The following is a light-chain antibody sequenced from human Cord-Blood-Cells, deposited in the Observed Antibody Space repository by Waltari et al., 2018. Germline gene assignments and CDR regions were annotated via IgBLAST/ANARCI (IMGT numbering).Light chain of an antibody. CDR1: SRHVRGSTL. V-gene: IGLV2-23*01. Sequence: ALSPLPPVSRSPGTSITISCTGTSRHVRGSTLFSWYQQHPGKAPKLMIYEGSKRPSGVSNRFSGSKSGNTASLTISGLQAEDEADYYCCSYAGSSTLWVFGGGTKLTVL. CDR3: CSYAGSSTLWV. CDR2: EGS. J-gene: IGLJ3*02.